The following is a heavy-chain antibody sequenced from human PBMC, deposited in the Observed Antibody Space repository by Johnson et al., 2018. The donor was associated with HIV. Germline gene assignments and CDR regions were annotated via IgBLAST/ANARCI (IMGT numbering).Heavy chain of an antibody. V-gene: IGHV3-66*02. CDR3: ARDLMVGPTRTGSFDI. CDR2: IYTSGDT. Sequence: VQLVESGGDLVQPGGSLRLSCAASGFTVSNNYVSWVRQAPGKGLAWVSVIYTSGDTYYAASVRGRFDISRDNSKNTVYLQMSSLRVEDTAIYHCARDLMVGPTRTGSFDIWGQGTMVTVSS. CDR1: GFTVSNNY. D-gene: IGHD1-26*01. J-gene: IGHJ3*02.